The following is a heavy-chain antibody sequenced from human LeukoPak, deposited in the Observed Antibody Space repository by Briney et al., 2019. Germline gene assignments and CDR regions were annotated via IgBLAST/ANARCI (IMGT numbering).Heavy chain of an antibody. CDR2: MNPNSGNT. CDR1: GYTFTSYD. CDR3: ARGSRITIFGVVIIGRYYFDY. V-gene: IGHV1-8*03. D-gene: IGHD3-3*01. Sequence: GASVKVSCKASGYTFTSYDINWVRQATGQGLEWMGWMNPNSGNTGYAQKFQSRVTITRNTSISTAYMELSSLRSEDTAVYYCARGSRITIFGVVIIGRYYFDYWGQGTLVTVSS. J-gene: IGHJ4*02.